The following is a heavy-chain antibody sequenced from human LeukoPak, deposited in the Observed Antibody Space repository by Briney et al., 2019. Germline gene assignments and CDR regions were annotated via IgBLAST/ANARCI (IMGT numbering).Heavy chain of an antibody. Sequence: GGSLRLSCAASGFSVNINHMIWVRQAPGKGLEWVSYISSSGSTIYYADSVKGRFTISRDNAKNSLYLQMNSLRAEDTAVYYCARPTSDNWNDPPGYWGQGTLVTVSS. CDR2: ISSSGSTI. D-gene: IGHD1-20*01. V-gene: IGHV3-11*01. CDR1: GFSVNINH. CDR3: ARPTSDNWNDPPGY. J-gene: IGHJ4*02.